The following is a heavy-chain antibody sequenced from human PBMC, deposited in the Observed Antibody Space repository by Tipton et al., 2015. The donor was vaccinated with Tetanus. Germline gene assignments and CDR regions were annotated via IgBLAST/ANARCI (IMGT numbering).Heavy chain of an antibody. J-gene: IGHJ4*02. CDR2: INHSGST. V-gene: IGHV4-34*01. CDR3: ARLGYDILTGYHYDY. CDR1: GGSFSGYY. Sequence: GLVKPSETLSLTCGVYGGSFSGYYWSWIRQPPGKGLEWIGEINHSGSTNHNPSLKSRVTISVDRSKNQFSLELSSVTAADTAVYYCARLGYDILTGYHYDYWGQGTLVTVSS. D-gene: IGHD3-9*01.